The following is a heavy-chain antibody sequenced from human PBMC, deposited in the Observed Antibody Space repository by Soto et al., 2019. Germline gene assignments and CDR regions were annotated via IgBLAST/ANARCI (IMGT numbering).Heavy chain of an antibody. CDR1: VYIFTGYY. CDR2: INTKTGGT. Sequence: QVQLVQSGAEVKKPGASVKVSCKASVYIFTGYYIQWVRQAPGQGLEWMGWINTKTGGTKYAQKFQGRVTMTRDTSINTAYMEVSRLRSDDTAVYYCATDKVAFDMWGQGTMVTVSS. CDR3: ATDKVAFDM. V-gene: IGHV1-2*02. D-gene: IGHD3-9*01. J-gene: IGHJ3*02.